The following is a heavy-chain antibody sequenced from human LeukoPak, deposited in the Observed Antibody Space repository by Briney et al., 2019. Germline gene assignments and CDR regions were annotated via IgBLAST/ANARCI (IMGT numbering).Heavy chain of an antibody. V-gene: IGHV5-51*01. CDR2: IYPGDSDT. J-gene: IGHJ4*02. CDR3: ARSRGHIDIAAAGRGRWPQLEPTVFDY. D-gene: IGHD6-13*01. Sequence: GESLKISCKGSGYSFTSYWIGWVRQMPGKGLEWMGIIYPGDSDTRYSPSFQGQVTISADKSISTAYLQWSSLKASDTAMYYCARSRGHIDIAAAGRGRWPQLEPTVFDYWGQGTLVTVSS. CDR1: GYSFTSYW.